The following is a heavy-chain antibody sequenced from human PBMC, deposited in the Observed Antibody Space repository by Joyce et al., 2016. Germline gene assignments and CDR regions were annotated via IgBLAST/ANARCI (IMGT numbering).Heavy chain of an antibody. D-gene: IGHD3-10*01. CDR2: VYPGDSNT. CDR3: ARQGLAGQWFVHLLDHYGLDV. CDR1: GYSFISYW. J-gene: IGHJ6*02. V-gene: IGHV5-51*01. Sequence: EVQLVQSGAEVKKPGESLTISCKTSGYSFISYWIVWVRQMPGKGLEWMGSVYPGDSNTRYSPAFEGQVTLSADKSTRTAHLQWKSLKASDTALYFCARQGLAGQWFVHLLDHYGLDVWGQGTTITVSS.